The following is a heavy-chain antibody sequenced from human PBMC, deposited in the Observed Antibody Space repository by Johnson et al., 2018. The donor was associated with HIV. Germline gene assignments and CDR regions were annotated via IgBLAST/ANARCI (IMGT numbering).Heavy chain of an antibody. D-gene: IGHD1-7*01. CDR3: SRAPQNYNWDYIIAFDI. Sequence: VQLVESGGGLIQPGGSLRLSCAASGFTVSSNYMTWVRQAPRKGLEWVSIIYTDGSTYYADSVKGRFTISRDNSKNTLYLQMNSLRAEDTAVYYCSRAPQNYNWDYIIAFDIWGQGTMVTVSS. J-gene: IGHJ3*02. CDR1: GFTVSSNY. CDR2: IYTDGST. V-gene: IGHV3-53*01.